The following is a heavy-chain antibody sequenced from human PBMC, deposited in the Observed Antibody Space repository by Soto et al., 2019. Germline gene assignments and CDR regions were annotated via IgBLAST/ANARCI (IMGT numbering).Heavy chain of an antibody. D-gene: IGHD6-19*01. CDR1: GGSIGNYY. J-gene: IGHJ5*01. CDR2: IYTSGTT. Sequence: QVLLQESGPGLVKPSETLSLTCTVSGGSIGNYYWTWLRQPAGKGPEWIGRIYTSGTTNYNPSLKSRVTMLIDPSRNQFSLRLSSVTAADTALYYCARQRTYSSAWFDYWGQGTLVTVSS. V-gene: IGHV4-4*07. CDR3: ARQRTYSSAWFDY.